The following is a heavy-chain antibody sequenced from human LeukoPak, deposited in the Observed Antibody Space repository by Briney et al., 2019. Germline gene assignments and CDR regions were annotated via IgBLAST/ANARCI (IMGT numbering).Heavy chain of an antibody. CDR2: INPNSGGT. CDR3: VVVKGGGVYYFVY. D-gene: IGHD2-15*01. V-gene: IGHV1-2*02. J-gene: IGHJ4*02. Sequence: VASVKLSCKASGYTFTSYYMHWVRQAPGQGLEWMGWINPNSGGTNYAQKFQGRLTITRDTSINTAYMQLSRLRAYDTTVYYCVVVKGGGVYYFVYWGEGTLVSVSS. CDR1: GYTFTSYY.